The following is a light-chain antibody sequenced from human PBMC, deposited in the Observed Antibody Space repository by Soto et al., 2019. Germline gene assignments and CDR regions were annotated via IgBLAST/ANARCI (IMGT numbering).Light chain of an antibody. V-gene: IGKV3-20*01. J-gene: IGKJ5*01. CDR2: GAS. Sequence: EIVLTQSPGTLSLSPGDRATLSCRASQSVSSNYLAWYQQKPGQAPRLLIYGASRRATGIPDRFSGSGSGTDFTLIISRLEPEDFAMYYCQQYGSSAPITFGQGTRLEIE. CDR3: QQYGSSAPIT. CDR1: QSVSSNY.